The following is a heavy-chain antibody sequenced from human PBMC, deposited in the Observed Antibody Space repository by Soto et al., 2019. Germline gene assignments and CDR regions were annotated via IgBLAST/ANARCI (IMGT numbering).Heavy chain of an antibody. CDR1: GASTVSHYH. Sequence: QVQLQVSGPGLVKPSQTLSLTCSVSGASTVSHYHWTWIRQPPGKGLEWMGYIFNSGTTFYNPSLLSRLSISMDTSGNHFSLELRSVTAADTAVYYCALALGPTTGLDYWGQGTLVTVSS. V-gene: IGHV4-31*02. D-gene: IGHD1-26*01. CDR3: ALALGPTTGLDY. CDR2: IFNSGTT. J-gene: IGHJ4*02.